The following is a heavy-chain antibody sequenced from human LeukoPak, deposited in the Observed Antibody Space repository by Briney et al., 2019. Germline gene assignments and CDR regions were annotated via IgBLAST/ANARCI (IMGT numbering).Heavy chain of an antibody. Sequence: ASVKVPCKASGDTFSSYAFSWVRQAPGQGLEWMGAIIPMSGTTHYAQNFQGRVTITSDESTRTVYLEVTSLRSEDTALYYCARSNNVFFAGDHWGQGTLVTVSS. CDR3: ARSNNVFFAGDH. CDR1: GDTFSSYA. D-gene: IGHD1/OR15-1a*01. V-gene: IGHV1-69*13. CDR2: IIPMSGTT. J-gene: IGHJ4*02.